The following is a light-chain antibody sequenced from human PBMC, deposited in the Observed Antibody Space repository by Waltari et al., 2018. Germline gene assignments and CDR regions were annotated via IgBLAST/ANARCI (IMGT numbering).Light chain of an antibody. CDR3: QSYDSSLSGSV. CDR2: GNS. V-gene: IGLV1-40*01. CDR1: SSNIGAGSD. Sequence: QSVLAQPPSVSGAPGQRVTISCSGSSSNIGAGSDVHWYQHLPGTAPKLLIYGNSSRAAGVAGRGGGGGGGTSASLAITGLQAEDEADYYCQSYDSSLSGSVFGGGTKLTVL. J-gene: IGLJ3*02.